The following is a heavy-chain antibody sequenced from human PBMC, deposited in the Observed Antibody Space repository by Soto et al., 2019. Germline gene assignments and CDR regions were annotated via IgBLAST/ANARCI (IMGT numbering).Heavy chain of an antibody. CDR3: ARGPSIAARVDY. Sequence: ASVEVSCKASGYTFTGYYMHWVRQAPGQGLEWMGWINPNSGGTNYAQKFQGRVTMTRDTSISTAYMELSRLRSDDTAVYYCARGPSIAARVDYWGQGTLVTVSS. CDR2: INPNSGGT. J-gene: IGHJ4*02. V-gene: IGHV1-2*02. CDR1: GYTFTGYY. D-gene: IGHD6-25*01.